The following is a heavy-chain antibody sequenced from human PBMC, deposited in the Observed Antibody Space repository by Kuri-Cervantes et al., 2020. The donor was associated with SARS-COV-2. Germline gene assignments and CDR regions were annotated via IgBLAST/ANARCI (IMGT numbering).Heavy chain of an antibody. CDR2: IYNDGTT. D-gene: IGHD2-2*01. V-gene: IGHV3-53*01. J-gene: IGHJ6*02. CDR1: GFTVSSNH. CDR3: AKTTPGSTSRIFYGMEV. Sequence: PGGSLRLACAASGFTVSSNHMSWVRQAPGKGLEWVSIIYNDGTTYYADSVKGRFTISRDNSKNMVYLQVNSLRAEDTAVYYCAKTTPGSTSRIFYGMEVWGQGTTVTVSS.